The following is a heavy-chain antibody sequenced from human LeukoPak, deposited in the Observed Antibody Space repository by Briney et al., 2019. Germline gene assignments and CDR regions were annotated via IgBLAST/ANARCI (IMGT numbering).Heavy chain of an antibody. D-gene: IGHD6-13*01. Sequence: KPSETLSLTCSVSGYSISSGYYWGWIRQPPGKGLEWIGSIYHRGSIYYNPSLKSRVTISVDTSKNQFSLKLSSVTAADTAVYYCARETAMRGSSWYGGRDFDYWGRGTLVTVSS. CDR2: IYHRGSI. J-gene: IGHJ4*02. CDR1: GYSISSGYY. CDR3: ARETAMRGSSWYGGRDFDY. V-gene: IGHV4-38-2*02.